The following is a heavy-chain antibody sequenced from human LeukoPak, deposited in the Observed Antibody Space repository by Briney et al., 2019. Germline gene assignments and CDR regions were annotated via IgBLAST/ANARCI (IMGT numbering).Heavy chain of an antibody. J-gene: IGHJ4*02. CDR3: ARASDYGDYVARFDY. V-gene: IGHV3-48*01. Sequence: PGGSLRLSCAASGSTFSTYSMNWVRQAPGKGLEWVSYISSSTSTIYYADSVKGRFTISRDNAKNSLYLQMNSLRAEDTAVYYCARASDYGDYVARFDYWGQGTLVTVSS. D-gene: IGHD4-17*01. CDR2: ISSSTSTI. CDR1: GSTFSTYS.